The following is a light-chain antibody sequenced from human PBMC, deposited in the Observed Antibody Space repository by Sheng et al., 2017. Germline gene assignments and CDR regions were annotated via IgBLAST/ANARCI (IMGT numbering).Light chain of an antibody. CDR2: AAS. CDR1: QSVSTW. J-gene: IGKJ4*01. CDR3: QQYYSYPLT. Sequence: DIQMTQSPSTLSASVGERVTITCRASQSVSTWLAWYQQKVGKAPKLLIYAASTLQSGVPSRFSGSGSGTDFTLTISCLQSEDFATYYCQQYYSYPLTFGGGTKVEIK. V-gene: IGKV1-5*01.